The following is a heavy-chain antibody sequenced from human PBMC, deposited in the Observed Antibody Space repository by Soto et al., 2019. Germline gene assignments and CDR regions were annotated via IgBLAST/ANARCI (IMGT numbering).Heavy chain of an antibody. D-gene: IGHD2-8*01. Sequence: ASVKVSCKASGYTFTIYYMHWVRQAPGQGLEWMGIINPSGGSTSCAQKFQGRVTMTRDTSTSTVYMELSSLRSEDTAVYYCARDRTSRNIVLMVYAIPDYWGQGTLVTVSS. V-gene: IGHV1-46*03. CDR2: INPSGGST. CDR3: ARDRTSRNIVLMVYAIPDY. CDR1: GYTFTIYY. J-gene: IGHJ4*02.